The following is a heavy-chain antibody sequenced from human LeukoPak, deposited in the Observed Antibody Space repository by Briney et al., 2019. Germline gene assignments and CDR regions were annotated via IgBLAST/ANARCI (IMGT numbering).Heavy chain of an antibody. CDR3: ARSEWEPHYYYGMDV. V-gene: IGHV1-2*04. Sequence: GASVKVSCKASGYTFTGYYMHWVRQAPGQGLEWMGWINPNSGGTNYAQKFQGWVTMTRDTSISTAYMELSRLRSDDTAVYYCARSEWEPHYYYGMDVWGQGTTVTVSS. CDR1: GYTFTGYY. J-gene: IGHJ6*02. D-gene: IGHD1-26*01. CDR2: INPNSGGT.